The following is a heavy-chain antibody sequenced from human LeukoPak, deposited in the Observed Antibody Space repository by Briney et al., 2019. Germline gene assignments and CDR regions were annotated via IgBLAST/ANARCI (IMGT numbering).Heavy chain of an antibody. Sequence: ASVKVSCKASGYTFTSYYMHWVRQAPGQGLEWMGIINPSGGSTSYAQRFQGRVTMTRDMSTSTVYMELSSLRSEDTAVYYCARALPHRRLMDTTMEQHWFDPWGQGTLVTVSS. V-gene: IGHV1-46*01. CDR3: ARALPHRRLMDTTMEQHWFDP. CDR2: INPSGGST. D-gene: IGHD5-18*01. CDR1: GYTFTSYY. J-gene: IGHJ5*02.